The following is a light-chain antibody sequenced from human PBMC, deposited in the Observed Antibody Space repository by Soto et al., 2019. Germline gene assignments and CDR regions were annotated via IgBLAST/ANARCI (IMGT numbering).Light chain of an antibody. Sequence: QSALTQPRSVSGSPGQSVTISCTGTSSDVGGHNYVSWYQQHPGKAPKLMISTVSKRPSGVPDRFSGSKSGNTASLTISGLQAEDEADYYCCSYAGSYTYVFGTGTK. CDR1: SSDVGGHNY. V-gene: IGLV2-11*01. J-gene: IGLJ1*01. CDR3: CSYAGSYTYV. CDR2: TVS.